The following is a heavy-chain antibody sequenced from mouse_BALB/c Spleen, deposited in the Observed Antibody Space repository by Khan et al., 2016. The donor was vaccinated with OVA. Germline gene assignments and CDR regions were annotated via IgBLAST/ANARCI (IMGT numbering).Heavy chain of an antibody. CDR2: SNPSNGGT. D-gene: IGHD1-1*01. CDR3: TRGGYGSPFAY. Sequence: VQLQQSGAELVKPGASVKLSCKASGYTFTSYYMYWVKQRPGQGLEWIGESNPSNGGTNGNEKFKSKATLTVDKSTSTAYMEVSSLTSEYSAVYYCTRGGYGSPFAYWPPGTLVTVSA. V-gene: IGHV1S81*02. CDR1: GYTFTSYY. J-gene: IGHJ3*01.